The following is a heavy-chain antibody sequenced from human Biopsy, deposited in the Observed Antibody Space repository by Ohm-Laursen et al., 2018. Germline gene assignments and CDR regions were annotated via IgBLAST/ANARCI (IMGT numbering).Heavy chain of an antibody. CDR1: GVSINGGRYY. D-gene: IGHD3-22*01. J-gene: IGHJ5*02. Sequence: SETLSLTCTVSGVSINGGRYYWNWIRHHPGKGLEWIGNIFYSANTYYNPSLKSRVTISVDTSKNQFSLKLNSVTAAETAVYYCARDYDTSGYYYVSWGQGTLVTVSS. CDR2: IFYSANT. V-gene: IGHV4-31*03. CDR3: ARDYDTSGYYYVS.